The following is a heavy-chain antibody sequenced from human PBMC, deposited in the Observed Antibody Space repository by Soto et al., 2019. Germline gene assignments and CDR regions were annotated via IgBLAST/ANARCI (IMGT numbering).Heavy chain of an antibody. CDR2: ISSSGSSI. V-gene: IGHV3-48*03. Sequence: GGSLRLSFAASGFTFSSYEMNWVRQAPGKGLEWVSYISSSGSSIYYAESVKVVFTISRDNAKNSLYLQMNSLRAEDTAVYYCARSLWFVQYYFGYWAQGTLVTVSS. J-gene: IGHJ4*02. D-gene: IGHD3-10*01. CDR3: ARSLWFVQYYFGY. CDR1: GFTFSSYE.